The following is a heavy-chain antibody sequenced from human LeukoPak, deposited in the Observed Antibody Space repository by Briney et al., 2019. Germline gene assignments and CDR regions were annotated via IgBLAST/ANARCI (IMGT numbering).Heavy chain of an antibody. Sequence: GASVKVSCKASGYTFTGYYMHWVRQAPGQGLEWMGGIIPIFGTANYAQKFQGRVTITADESTSTAYMELSSLRSEDTAVYYCASRSSSYHLWDWGQGTLVTVSS. CDR3: ASRSSSYHLWD. D-gene: IGHD2-15*01. V-gene: IGHV1-69*13. J-gene: IGHJ4*02. CDR1: GYTFTGYY. CDR2: IIPIFGTA.